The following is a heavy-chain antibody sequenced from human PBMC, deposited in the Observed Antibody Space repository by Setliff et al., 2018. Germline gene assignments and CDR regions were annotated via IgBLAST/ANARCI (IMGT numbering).Heavy chain of an antibody. CDR3: ARMSGFLYIDV. CDR1: GDSISDAS. Sequence: SETLSLTCTVSGDSISDASIMAWIRQPPGKGLEFIGYVFYNGAAKYDPSLKSRVTMSVDTSKTQFSLKLSSVTAADTAVYYCARMSGFLYIDVWGKGTTVTVSS. J-gene: IGHJ6*03. V-gene: IGHV4-59*08. CDR2: VFYNGAA. D-gene: IGHD3-3*01.